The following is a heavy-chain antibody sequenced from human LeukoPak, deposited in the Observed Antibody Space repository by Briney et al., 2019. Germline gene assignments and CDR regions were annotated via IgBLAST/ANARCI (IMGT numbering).Heavy chain of an antibody. V-gene: IGHV4-34*01. J-gene: IGHJ4*02. CDR1: GGSFSGYY. Sequence: PSETLSPTCAVYGGSFSGYYWSWIRQPPGKGLEWIGEINHSGSTNYNPSLKSRVTISVDTSKNQFSLKLSSVTAADTAVYYCARGLNYDSSGYYLDYWGQGTLVTVSS. CDR3: ARGLNYDSSGYYLDY. CDR2: INHSGST. D-gene: IGHD3-22*01.